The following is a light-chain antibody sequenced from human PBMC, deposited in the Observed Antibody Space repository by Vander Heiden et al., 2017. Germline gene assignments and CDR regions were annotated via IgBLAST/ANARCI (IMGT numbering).Light chain of an antibody. V-gene: IGKV1-5*03. J-gene: IGKJ1*01. CDR1: QSINSW. CDR2: QAS. Sequence: DIQMTQSPFTLSAYVGDRVVITCRASQSINSWLAWYHQAPGKAPKLLISQASSLESGVPSRFSGSGSGTEFTLTISSLQPDDFATYYGQQYITYSTFGQGTKVEIK. CDR3: QQYITYST.